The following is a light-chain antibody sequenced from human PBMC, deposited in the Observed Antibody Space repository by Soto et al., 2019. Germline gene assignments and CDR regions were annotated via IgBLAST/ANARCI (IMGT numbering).Light chain of an antibody. CDR2: EVT. CDR3: KSITDSTLYV. V-gene: IGLV2-14*01. CDR1: SSDLGAYNY. Sequence: QSALPQPASVSGSLGQSITISCAGISSDLGAYNYVSWYQQHPGKAPRLVIYEVTNRPSGVSNRFSGSKSGNTASLTISGLQAEDEADYYCKSITDSTLYVFGTGTKVTVL. J-gene: IGLJ1*01.